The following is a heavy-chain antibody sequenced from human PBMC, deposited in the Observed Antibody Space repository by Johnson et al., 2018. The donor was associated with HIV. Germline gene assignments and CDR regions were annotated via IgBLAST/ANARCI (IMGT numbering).Heavy chain of an antibody. D-gene: IGHD3-10*01. CDR1: EFTFTNYA. J-gene: IGHJ3*02. Sequence: APLVESGGDLLQPGGSLRLSCAASEFTFTNYAMTWVRQAPGEGLACVSTISSGGDVTYYADSVKCRFTISRDNSKNTLYLELNSLRAEDTAVYYCAKDPGGFGEPGDAFDIWGQGTMVTVSS. CDR3: AKDPGGFGEPGDAFDI. V-gene: IGHV3-23*04. CDR2: ISSGGDVT.